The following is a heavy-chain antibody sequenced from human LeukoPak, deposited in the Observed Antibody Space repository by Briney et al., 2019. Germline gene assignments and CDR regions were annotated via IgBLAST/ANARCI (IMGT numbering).Heavy chain of an antibody. CDR1: GYSISSGYY. D-gene: IGHD2-15*01. J-gene: IGHJ4*02. CDR2: IYRSGNT. Sequence: SETLSLTCAVSGYSISSGYYWGWIRQPPGKGLEWIGAIYRSGNTYYNPSLKSRVTISVDTSKNQFSLKLSSVTAADTAVYYCARRVCSGGSCPFDYWGQGTLVTVSS. CDR3: ARRVCSGGSCPFDY. V-gene: IGHV4-38-2*01.